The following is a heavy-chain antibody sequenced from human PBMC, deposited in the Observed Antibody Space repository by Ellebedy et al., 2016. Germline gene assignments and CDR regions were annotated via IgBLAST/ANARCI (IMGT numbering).Heavy chain of an antibody. V-gene: IGHV4-39*01. D-gene: IGHD3-9*01. CDR1: GASISSSSYC. Sequence: SETLSLTCTVSGASISSSSYCWGWIRQPPGEGLEWIGSGFCSGNTYHNPSLKSRLTISVDTSKNQLSLKLNSVTAADTATYYCARQPTGYPNWFDRWGQGTLVTVSS. CDR2: GFCSGNT. J-gene: IGHJ5*02. CDR3: ARQPTGYPNWFDR.